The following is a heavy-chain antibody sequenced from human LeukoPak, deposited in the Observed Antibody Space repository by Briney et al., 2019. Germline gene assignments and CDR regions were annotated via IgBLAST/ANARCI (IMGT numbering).Heavy chain of an antibody. J-gene: IGHJ6*02. D-gene: IGHD3-10*01. CDR1: GYTFTSYD. Sequence: GASVKVSCKASGYTFTSYDINWVRQATGQGLEWMGWMNPNSGNTGYAQEFQGRVTMTRNTSISTAYMELSSLRSEDTAVYYCARGHPSLWFGELSLYYYYYGMDVWGQGTTVTVSS. V-gene: IGHV1-8*01. CDR2: MNPNSGNT. CDR3: ARGHPSLWFGELSLYYYYYGMDV.